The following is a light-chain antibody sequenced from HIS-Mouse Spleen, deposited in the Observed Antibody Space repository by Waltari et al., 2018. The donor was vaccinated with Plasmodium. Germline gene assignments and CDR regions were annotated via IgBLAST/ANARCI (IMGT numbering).Light chain of an antibody. CDR2: GDS. Sequence: SYELTQPPSVSVSPGQTARITCSGDALPKKYAYWYQHKSGQAPVLVIYGDSKRPTGIPGGFSGSISGTMCTLTISGAQVEDEADYYCYSTDGSGNHRVFGGGTKLTVL. V-gene: IGLV3-10*01. J-gene: IGLJ3*02. CDR3: YSTDGSGNHRV. CDR1: ALPKKY.